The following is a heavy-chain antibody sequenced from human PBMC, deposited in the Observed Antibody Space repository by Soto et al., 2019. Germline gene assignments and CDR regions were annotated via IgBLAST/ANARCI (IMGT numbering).Heavy chain of an antibody. D-gene: IGHD5-12*01. CDR3: ARARLRAVYAFDI. CDR1: GGSVSSGAYY. CDR2: IYYSGST. Sequence: PSATLSLTCTVSGGSVSSGAYYWTWIRQRPGKGLEWIGYIYYSGSTYYSPSLKSRLSISLDTSKNQFSLRLSSVTAADTAMYYCARARLRAVYAFDIWGQGTMVTVSS. J-gene: IGHJ3*02. V-gene: IGHV4-31*03.